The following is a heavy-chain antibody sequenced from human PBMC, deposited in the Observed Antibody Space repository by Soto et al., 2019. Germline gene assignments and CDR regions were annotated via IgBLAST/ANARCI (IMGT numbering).Heavy chain of an antibody. Sequence: QVYLVQSGAEVKNPGASVKVSCKASGYTFTTYGISWVRQAPGQGLEWMGWINADNGKANYAQQVQDRVTLTTDTSTTSAYMELRNLRADDTAMYYCARDKTGDQGGYFDAWGQGTLVTVSS. CDR2: INADNGKA. CDR1: GYTFTTYG. CDR3: ARDKTGDQGGYFDA. D-gene: IGHD7-27*01. V-gene: IGHV1-18*01. J-gene: IGHJ4*02.